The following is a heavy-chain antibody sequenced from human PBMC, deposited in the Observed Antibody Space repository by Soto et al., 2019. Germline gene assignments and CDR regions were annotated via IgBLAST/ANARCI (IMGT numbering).Heavy chain of an antibody. CDR1: GFTFSDHY. D-gene: IGHD6-13*01. CDR3: ARVRSSSWGLDAFDM. CDR2: IRNKANSYTT. J-gene: IGHJ3*02. V-gene: IGHV3-72*01. Sequence: EVQLVESGGDLVQPGGSLRLSCAASGFTFSDHYMDWVRQAPGKGLEWVGRIRNKANSYTTEYAASVKGRFTISRDDSLNSLYLQMNSLKTAETAVYYCARVRSSSWGLDAFDMWGQGTMVTFSS.